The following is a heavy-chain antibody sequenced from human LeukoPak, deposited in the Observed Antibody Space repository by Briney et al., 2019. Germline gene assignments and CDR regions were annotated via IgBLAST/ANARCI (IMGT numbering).Heavy chain of an antibody. CDR3: ATLSYSSSSQGW. Sequence: ASVKVSCKVSGYILSELSMHWVRQAPGKGLEWMGGFDPEESKTIFAQKFQGRVTMTEDTSTDTAYMELSSLRSEDTAVYYCATLSYSSSSQGWWGQGTLVTVSS. CDR2: FDPEESKT. J-gene: IGHJ4*02. V-gene: IGHV1-24*01. CDR1: GYILSELS. D-gene: IGHD6-13*01.